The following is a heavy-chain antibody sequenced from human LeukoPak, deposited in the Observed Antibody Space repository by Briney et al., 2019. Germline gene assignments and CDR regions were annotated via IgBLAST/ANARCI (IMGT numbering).Heavy chain of an antibody. J-gene: IGHJ4*02. V-gene: IGHV1-18*01. Sequence: ASVKVSCKASGYTFTSYGISWVRQAPGQGLEGRGWISAYNGNTNYAQKLQGRVSMTADTSTSTAYMELRSLRSDDTAVYYCARSTPYGGEIDYWGQGTLVTVSS. CDR3: ARSTPYGGEIDY. CDR2: ISAYNGNT. D-gene: IGHD4-23*01. CDR1: GYTFTSYG.